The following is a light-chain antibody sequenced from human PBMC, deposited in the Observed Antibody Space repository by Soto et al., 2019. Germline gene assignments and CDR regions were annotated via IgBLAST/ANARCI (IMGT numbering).Light chain of an antibody. CDR3: QQYNRYPYT. V-gene: IGKV1-5*01. CDR1: QTISRW. Sequence: DIQMTQSPSTLSASVGDRVSITCRARQTISRWLAWYQQKPGKAPKVVIYDASTLESGVPSRFSGSGSGADFTLTISSLQPDDFATYYCQQYNRYPYTLGQGTKLEIK. CDR2: DAS. J-gene: IGKJ2*01.